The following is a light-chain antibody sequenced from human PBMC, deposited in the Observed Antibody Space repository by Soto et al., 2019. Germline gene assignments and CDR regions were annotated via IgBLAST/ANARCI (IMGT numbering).Light chain of an antibody. CDR2: AAS. V-gene: IGKV1-39*01. J-gene: IGKJ4*01. CDR1: QSISSY. CDR3: QQSYSTSCA. Sequence: DIQMTQSPSSLSASVGDRVTITCRASQSISSYLNWYQQKPGKAPKLLIYAASSLQSGDPSRFSGSGSGTDFTLTISSLQPEDFATYYCQQSYSTSCAFGEGTK.